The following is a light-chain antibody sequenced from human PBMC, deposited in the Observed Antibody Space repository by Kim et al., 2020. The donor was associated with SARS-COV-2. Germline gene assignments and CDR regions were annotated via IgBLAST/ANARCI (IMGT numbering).Light chain of an antibody. CDR1: QRISSTY. CDR3: QQYRSSLWA. CDR2: AAS. V-gene: IGKV3-20*01. J-gene: IGKJ1*01. Sequence: SPGERAPRSCRASQRISSTYLAWYQQKPGQAPRLLIYAASSRATGIPDRFTGSGSGTDFTLTISRLEPEDFAMYYCQQYRSSLWAFGQGTKVDIK.